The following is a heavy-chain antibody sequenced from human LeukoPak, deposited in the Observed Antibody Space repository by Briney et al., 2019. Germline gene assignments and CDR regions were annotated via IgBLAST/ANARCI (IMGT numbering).Heavy chain of an antibody. CDR3: ARDSSGDYGDYDTLYYFDY. J-gene: IGHJ4*02. CDR1: GFTFSSYS. CDR2: ISSSSSTI. Sequence: TGGSLRLPCAASGFTFSSYSMTWVRQAPGKGLEWVSYISSSSSTIYYADSVKGRFTISRDNAKNSLYLQMNSLRDEDTAVYYCARDSSGDYGDYDTLYYFDYWGQGTLVTVSS. V-gene: IGHV3-48*02. D-gene: IGHD4-17*01.